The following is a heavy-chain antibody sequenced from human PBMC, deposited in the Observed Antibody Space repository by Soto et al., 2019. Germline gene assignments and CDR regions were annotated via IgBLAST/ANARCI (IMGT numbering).Heavy chain of an antibody. CDR1: GFTFSSYA. V-gene: IGHV3-30-3*01. CDR2: ISYDGSNK. D-gene: IGHD6-13*01. J-gene: IGHJ6*02. Sequence: QVQLVESGGGVVQPGRSLRLSCAASGFTFSSYAMHWVRQAPGKGLEWVAVISYDGSNKYYADSVKGRFTISRYNSKNTLYLQMNSLRAEDTAVYYCARDGTGYSSTLGGMDVLGQVTTVTVSS. CDR3: ARDGTGYSSTLGGMDV.